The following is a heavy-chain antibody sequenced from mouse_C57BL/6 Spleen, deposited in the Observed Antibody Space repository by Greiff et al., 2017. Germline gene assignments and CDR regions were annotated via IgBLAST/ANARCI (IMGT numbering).Heavy chain of an antibody. CDR1: GYTFTSYW. V-gene: IGHV1-50*01. D-gene: IGHD1-1*01. Sequence: QVQLQQPGAELVKPGASVKLSCKASGYTFTSYWMQWVKQRPGQGLEWIGEIDPSDSYTNYNQKFKGKATLTVDTSSSTAYMQLSSLTSEDSAVYYCARSLLEFAYWGQGTLVTVSA. CDR3: ARSLLEFAY. J-gene: IGHJ3*01. CDR2: IDPSDSYT.